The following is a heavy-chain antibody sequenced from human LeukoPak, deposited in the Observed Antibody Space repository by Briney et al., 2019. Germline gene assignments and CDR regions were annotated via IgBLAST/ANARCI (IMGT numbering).Heavy chain of an antibody. CDR1: GGSVSSHY. Sequence: SETLSLTCTVSGGSVSSHYWSWIGQPPGKGLEWIGYIYTSGSTNYNPSLKSRVTISVDTSKNQFSLKLSSVTAADTAVYYCAREIEQLAASWFDPWGQGTLVTVSS. V-gene: IGHV4-4*09. CDR2: IYTSGST. CDR3: AREIEQLAASWFDP. J-gene: IGHJ5*02. D-gene: IGHD6-6*01.